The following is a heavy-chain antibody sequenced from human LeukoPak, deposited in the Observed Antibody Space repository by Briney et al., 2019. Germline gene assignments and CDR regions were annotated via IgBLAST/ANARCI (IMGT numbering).Heavy chain of an antibody. CDR1: GYTFTSYA. CDR3: ARETSEDYDILTGYLS. J-gene: IGHJ5*02. V-gene: IGHV1-3*01. CDR2: INAGNGNT. D-gene: IGHD3-9*01. Sequence: ASVKVSCKASGYTFTSYAMHWVRQAPGQRREWMGWINAGNGNTKYSQKFQGRVTITRDTSASTAYMELSSLRSEDTAVYYCARETSEDYDILTGYLSWGQGTLVTVSS.